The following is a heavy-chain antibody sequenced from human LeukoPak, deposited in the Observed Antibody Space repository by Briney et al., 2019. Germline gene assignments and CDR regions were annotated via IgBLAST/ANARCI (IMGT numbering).Heavy chain of an antibody. V-gene: IGHV4-39*07. J-gene: IGHJ4*01. D-gene: IGHD3-10*01. Sequence: SETLSLTCTVSGGSISSSSYYWGWIRQPPGKGLEWIGSIYYSGSTYYNPSLKSRVTISVDTSKNQFSLKLSSVTAADTAVYYCARAGGFGELLVEYWGQGTLVTVSS. CDR1: GGSISSSSYY. CDR2: IYYSGST. CDR3: ARAGGFGELLVEY.